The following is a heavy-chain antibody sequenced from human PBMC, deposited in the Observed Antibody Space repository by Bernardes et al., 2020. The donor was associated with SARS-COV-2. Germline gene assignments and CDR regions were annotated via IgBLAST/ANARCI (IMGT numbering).Heavy chain of an antibody. Sequence: GGSLRLSCVASGFTFSDYYMSWIRQAPGKGLEWISYISDNSRETKYAVSVKGRFTVFRDNDKKSMYLQMNSLRVEDTAIYYCARSPHNHWFDPWGQGTLVTVSS. CDR2: ISDNSRET. D-gene: IGHD1-1*01. CDR1: GFTFSDYY. CDR3: ARSPHNHWFDP. V-gene: IGHV3-11*03. J-gene: IGHJ5*02.